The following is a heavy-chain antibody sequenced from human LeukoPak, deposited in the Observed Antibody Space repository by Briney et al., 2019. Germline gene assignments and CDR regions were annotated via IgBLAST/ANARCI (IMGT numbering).Heavy chain of an antibody. CDR2: ISSSSSYI. CDR3: AMPPPRPGYSGYDFDY. D-gene: IGHD5-12*01. Sequence: GGSLRLSCAASGFTFSSYSMNWVRQAPGKGLEWVSSISSSSSYIYYADSVKGRFTISRDNAKNSLYLQMNSLRAEDTAVYYCAMPPPRPGYSGYDFDYWGQGTLVTVSS. CDR1: GFTFSSYS. J-gene: IGHJ4*02. V-gene: IGHV3-21*01.